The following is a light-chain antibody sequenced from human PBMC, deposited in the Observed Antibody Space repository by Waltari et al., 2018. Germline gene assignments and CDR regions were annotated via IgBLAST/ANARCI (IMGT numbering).Light chain of an antibody. CDR3: ASYISSDTLEL. CDR1: SRDVGGYDY. V-gene: IGLV2-14*03. Sequence: QSALTQPASVSGSPGQSISISCPGTSRDVGGYDYVSWYQQHPGKAPNLIIFDVHDRPSGVSSRFSGSKSGNTASLTISGLQAQDEADYYCASYISSDTLELFGGGTSLTVL. CDR2: DVH. J-gene: IGLJ2*01.